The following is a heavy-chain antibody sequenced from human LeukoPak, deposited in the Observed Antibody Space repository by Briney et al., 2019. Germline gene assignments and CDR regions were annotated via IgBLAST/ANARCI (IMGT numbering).Heavy chain of an antibody. J-gene: IGHJ4*02. V-gene: IGHV3-9*01. CDR2: ISWNSGSI. CDR3: AKDLAAAVTGGFDY. D-gene: IGHD6-13*01. CDR1: GFTFSSYA. Sequence: GGSLRLSCAASGFTFSSYAMSWVRQAPGKGLEWVSGISWNSGSIGYADSVKGRFTISRDNAKNSLYLQMNSLRAEDTALYYCAKDLAAAVTGGFDYWGQGTLVTVSS.